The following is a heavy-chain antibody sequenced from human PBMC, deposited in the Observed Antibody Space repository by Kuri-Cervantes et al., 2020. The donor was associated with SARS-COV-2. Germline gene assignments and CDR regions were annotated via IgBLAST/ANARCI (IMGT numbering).Heavy chain of an antibody. Sequence: SETLSLTCTVSGGSISSYYWSWIRQPPGKGLEWIGSIYHSGSTYYNPSLKSRVTISVDTSKNQFSLKLSSVTAADTAVYYCRYSGWSGPYYYYMDVWGKGTTVTVSS. CDR3: RYSGWSGPYYYYMDV. CDR2: IYHSGST. V-gene: IGHV4-59*05. CDR1: GGSISSYY. D-gene: IGHD3-3*01. J-gene: IGHJ6*03.